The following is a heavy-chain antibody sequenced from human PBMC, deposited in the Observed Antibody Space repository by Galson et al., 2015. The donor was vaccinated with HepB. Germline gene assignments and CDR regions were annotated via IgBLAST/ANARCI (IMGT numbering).Heavy chain of an antibody. D-gene: IGHD2-21*02. CDR2: IIPIFGTA. J-gene: IGHJ4*02. V-gene: IGHV1-69*13. Sequence: SVKVSCKASGGTFSSYAISWVRQAPGQGLEWMGGIIPIFGTANYAQKFQGRVTITADESASTAYMELSSLRSEDTAVYYCASLSVVVTARGWFDYWGQGTLVTVSS. CDR1: GGTFSSYA. CDR3: ASLSVVVTARGWFDY.